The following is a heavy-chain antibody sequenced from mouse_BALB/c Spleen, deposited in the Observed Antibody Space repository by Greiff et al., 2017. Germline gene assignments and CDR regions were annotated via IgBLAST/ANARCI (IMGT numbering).Heavy chain of an antibody. J-gene: IGHJ2*01. CDR3: ARLITTAPFDY. V-gene: IGHV1-54*01. Sequence: LQESGAELVRPGTSVKVSCKASGYAFTNYLIEWVKQRPGQGLEWIGVINPGSGGTNYNEKFKGKATLTADKSSSTAYMQLSSLTSDDSAVYFCARLITTAPFDYWGQGTTLTVSS. CDR2: INPGSGGT. D-gene: IGHD1-2*01. CDR1: GYAFTNYL.